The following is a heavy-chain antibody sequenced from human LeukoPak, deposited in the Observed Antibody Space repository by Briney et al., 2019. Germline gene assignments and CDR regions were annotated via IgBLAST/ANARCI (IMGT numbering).Heavy chain of an antibody. CDR2: IYHSGST. CDR1: GGSISSSNW. CDR3: ARSLYSSGWTPYFDH. V-gene: IGHV4-4*02. J-gene: IGHJ4*02. D-gene: IGHD6-19*01. Sequence: SETLSLTCAVSGGSISSSNWWSWVRQPPGKGLEWIGEIYHSGSTNYNPSLKSRVTISVDKSKNQFSLKLSSVTAADTAVYYCARSLYSSGWTPYFDHWGQGTLVTVSS.